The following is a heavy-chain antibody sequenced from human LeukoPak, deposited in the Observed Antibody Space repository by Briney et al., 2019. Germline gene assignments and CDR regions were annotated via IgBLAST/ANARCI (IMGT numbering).Heavy chain of an antibody. CDR3: ASYPNWNYAELDY. CDR1: GFTFSSYA. Sequence: GGSLRLSCAASGFTFSSYAMGWVRQAPGKGLEWVSAISGSGGSTYYADSVKGRFTISRDNSKNTLYLQMNSLRAEDTAVYYCASYPNWNYAELDYWGQGTLVTVSS. D-gene: IGHD1-7*01. CDR2: ISGSGGST. V-gene: IGHV3-23*01. J-gene: IGHJ4*02.